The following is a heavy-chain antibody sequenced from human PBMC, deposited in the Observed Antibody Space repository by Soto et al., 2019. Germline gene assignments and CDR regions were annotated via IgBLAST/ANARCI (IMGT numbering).Heavy chain of an antibody. V-gene: IGHV1-18*04. J-gene: IGHJ4*02. D-gene: IGHD2-8*01. CDR2: ISGHNGNT. CDR1: GYTFTNHG. Sequence: ASVKVSCKASGYTFTNHGISWVRQAPGQGLEWLGWISGHNGNTKYAQRLKGRVTMTADTSTSTAYMELRSLRSDDTAVYYCARDLYPLAYYFDFWGQGTLVTVSS. CDR3: ARDLYPLAYYFDF.